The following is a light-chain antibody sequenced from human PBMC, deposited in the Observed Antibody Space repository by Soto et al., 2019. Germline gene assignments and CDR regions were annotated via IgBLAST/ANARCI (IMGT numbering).Light chain of an antibody. J-gene: IGLJ3*02. V-gene: IGLV2-11*01. CDR1: SSDVGGYNY. Sequence: QSALTQPRAVSGSPGQSVTISCTGTSSDVGGYNYVSWYQQHPGKAPKLMIYDVSKRPSGVPDRFSGSKSCNTASLTISGLQAEDEDDYYCCSYAGSYTFGFGGGTKLTVL. CDR2: DVS. CDR3: CSYAGSYTFG.